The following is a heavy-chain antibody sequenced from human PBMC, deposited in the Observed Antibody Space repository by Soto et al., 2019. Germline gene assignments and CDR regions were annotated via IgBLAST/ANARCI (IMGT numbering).Heavy chain of an antibody. Sequence: ASVKVSCKASGYSFTNFHIHWVRQAPGQGLEWMGMIDPSGGITRDSQRLQGRITMTRDASTSTVYMELRSLTSEDTAVYYCARDVIGYDNYETLRYSFDHWGQGILVTVSS. D-gene: IGHD3-22*01. J-gene: IGHJ4*02. V-gene: IGHV1-46*01. CDR1: GYSFTNFH. CDR2: IDPSGGIT. CDR3: ARDVIGYDNYETLRYSFDH.